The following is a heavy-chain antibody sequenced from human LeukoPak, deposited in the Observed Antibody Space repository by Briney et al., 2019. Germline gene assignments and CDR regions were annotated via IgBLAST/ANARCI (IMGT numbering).Heavy chain of an antibody. Sequence: PGGSLRLSCTTSGFTFNTHGMHWVRQAPGKGPEWVAVIWSDGSNRYYADSVKGRFTISRDNSRNMLYLQMNSLRAEDTAVYYCARVPWSGTYSGGEDIWGQGTTVTVSS. D-gene: IGHD3-16*01. CDR1: GFTFNTHG. CDR2: IWSDGSNR. V-gene: IGHV3-33*01. J-gene: IGHJ3*02. CDR3: ARVPWSGTYSGGEDI.